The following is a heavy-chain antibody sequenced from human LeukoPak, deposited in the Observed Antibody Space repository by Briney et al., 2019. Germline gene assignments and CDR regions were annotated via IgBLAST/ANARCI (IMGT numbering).Heavy chain of an antibody. CDR1: GYSFTSYW. D-gene: IGHD3-10*01. V-gene: IGHV5-51*01. CDR3: ARRYYYGSGSSSGMDV. CDR2: IYPGDSDT. J-gene: IGHJ6*02. Sequence: GESLKISCKGSGYSFTSYWIGWVRQMPGKGLEWMGIIYPGDSDTRYSPSFQGQVTISADKSISTACLQWSSLKASDTAMYYCARRYYYGSGSSSGMDVWGQGTTVTVSS.